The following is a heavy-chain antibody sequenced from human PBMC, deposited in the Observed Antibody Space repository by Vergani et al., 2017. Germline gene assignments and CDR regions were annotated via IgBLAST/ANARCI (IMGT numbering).Heavy chain of an antibody. Sequence: QVQLVQSGAEVKKPGASVKVSCKASGGTFSSYAISWVRQAPGQGLEWMGGIIPIFGTANYAQKFQGRVTITADESTSTAYMELSSLRSEDTAMYYCARGLAENYYYGMDVWGQGTTVTVSS. CDR3: ARGLAENYYYGMDV. CDR2: IIPIFGTA. CDR1: GGTFSSYA. V-gene: IGHV1-69*01. D-gene: IGHD3-3*02. J-gene: IGHJ6*02.